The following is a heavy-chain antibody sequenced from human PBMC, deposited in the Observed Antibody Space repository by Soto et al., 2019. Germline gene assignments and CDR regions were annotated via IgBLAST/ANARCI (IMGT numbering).Heavy chain of an antibody. D-gene: IGHD2-15*01. CDR2: INPSGGST. J-gene: IGHJ6*02. CDR1: GYTFTSYY. CDR3: ARDLSHCSGGTCYSFTGVDV. Sequence: ASVKVSCKASGYTFTSYYMHWVRQAPGQGLEWMGIINPSGGSTSYAQKFQGRVTMTRDTSTSTVYMELNSLRAEDTAVYYCARDLSHCSGGTCYSFTGVDVWGQGTTVTVSS. V-gene: IGHV1-46*01.